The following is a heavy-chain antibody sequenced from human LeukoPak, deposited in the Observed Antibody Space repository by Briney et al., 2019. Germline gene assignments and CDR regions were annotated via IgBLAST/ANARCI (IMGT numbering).Heavy chain of an antibody. V-gene: IGHV4-59*08. D-gene: IGHD1-26*01. CDR2: IYHSGST. J-gene: IGHJ4*02. CDR1: GGSISSYY. CDR3: ARAPRGLVGATTGGERFDY. Sequence: PSETLSLTCTVSGGSISSYYWSWIRQPPGKGLEWIGSIYHSGSTYYNPSLKSRVTISVDTSKNQFSLKLSSVTAADTAVYYCARAPRGLVGATTGGERFDYWGQGTLVTVSS.